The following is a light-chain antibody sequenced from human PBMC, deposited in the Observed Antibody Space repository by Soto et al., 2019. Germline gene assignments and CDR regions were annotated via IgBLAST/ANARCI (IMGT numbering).Light chain of an antibody. Sequence: EIVLTQSPGTLSLSPGERATLSCRASQSVSSSYLAWYQQKPGQAPRLLIYGASSRATGIPDRFSGSGSGTDFTLTISRLEPEDFAVYYCHQFGTSPWTFGQGTNVEI. CDR2: GAS. CDR3: HQFGTSPWT. CDR1: QSVSSSY. V-gene: IGKV3-20*01. J-gene: IGKJ1*01.